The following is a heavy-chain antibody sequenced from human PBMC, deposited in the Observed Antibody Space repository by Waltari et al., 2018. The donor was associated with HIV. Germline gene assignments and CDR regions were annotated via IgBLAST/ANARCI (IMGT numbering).Heavy chain of an antibody. D-gene: IGHD3-10*01. CDR3: ARGGFYGSGSKVN. V-gene: IGHV3-7*04. CDR2: IKQDGSEK. Sequence: EVQLVESGGGLVQPGGSLRLSWAAAGFTFSSYWMSWVRPAPGKGLEWVANIKQDGSEKYYGDSVNGRFTISRDNAENSLYLQMNSLRAEDTAVYYCARGGFYGSGSKVNWGQGTLVTVSS. J-gene: IGHJ4*02. CDR1: GFTFSSYW.